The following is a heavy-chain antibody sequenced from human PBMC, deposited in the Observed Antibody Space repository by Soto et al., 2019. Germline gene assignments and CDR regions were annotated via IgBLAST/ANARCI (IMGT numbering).Heavy chain of an antibody. CDR1: GFTFSDST. Sequence: EVPLVESGGGLVQPGGSLKLSCAASGFTFSDSTMHWVRQASGKGLEWVGRIRNKANSYATAYAASVKGRFTVSRDDSKNTAYLQMNGLKTEDTAVYYCTSSFVVVTAIAASWGQGTLVTVSS. J-gene: IGHJ5*02. CDR3: TSSFVVVTAIAAS. D-gene: IGHD2-21*02. V-gene: IGHV3-73*02. CDR2: IRNKANSYAT.